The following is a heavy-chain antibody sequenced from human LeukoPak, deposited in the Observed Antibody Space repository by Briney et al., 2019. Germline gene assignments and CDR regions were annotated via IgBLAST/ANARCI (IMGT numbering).Heavy chain of an antibody. D-gene: IGHD6-6*01. CDR3: ARDASNWYFDL. J-gene: IGHJ2*01. CDR1: GYTFTSYY. Sequence: ASVKVSCKASGYTFTSYYMHWVRQAPGQGLEWMGIINPSGGSTSYAQKFQGRVTMTRDTSTGTVYMELSSLRSEDTAVYYCARDASNWYFDLWGRGTLVTVSS. V-gene: IGHV1-46*01. CDR2: INPSGGST.